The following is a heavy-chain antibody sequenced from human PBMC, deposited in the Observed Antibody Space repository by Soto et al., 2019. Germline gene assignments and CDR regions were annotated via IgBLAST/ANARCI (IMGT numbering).Heavy chain of an antibody. CDR1: GFTFSSYW. CDR3: ARGSGVRGATPYYYYAMDV. J-gene: IGHJ6*02. CDR2: INSDGSST. Sequence: GGSLRLSCAASGFTFSSYWMLWVRQAPGKWLVWVSRINSDGSSTTYADSVKGRFTISRDNAKNTLYLQMNSLRAEDTAVYYCARGSGVRGATPYYYYAMDVWGQGXTVTVYS. V-gene: IGHV3-74*01. D-gene: IGHD3-10*01.